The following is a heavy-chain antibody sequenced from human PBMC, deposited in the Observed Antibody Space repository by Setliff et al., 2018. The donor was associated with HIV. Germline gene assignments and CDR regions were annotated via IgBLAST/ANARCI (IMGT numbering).Heavy chain of an antibody. V-gene: IGHV4-39*01. Sequence: SETLSLTCTVSGGSITRSSAYWAWIRQPPGKGLQWIGSIFYSGHTYYNPSLKSRVTISVDTSRNQFSLKLRSVTAADTAVYYCARSPAAEGYWGQGALVTVSS. CDR2: IFYSGHT. CDR3: ARSPAAEGY. D-gene: IGHD6-13*01. CDR1: GGSITRSSAY. J-gene: IGHJ4*02.